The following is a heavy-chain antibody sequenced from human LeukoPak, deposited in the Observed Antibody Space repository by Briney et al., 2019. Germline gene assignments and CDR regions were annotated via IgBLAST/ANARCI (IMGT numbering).Heavy chain of an antibody. D-gene: IGHD6-13*01. V-gene: IGHV4-38-2*02. CDR1: GYSISSGYY. CDR2: IYHSESP. J-gene: IGHJ6*03. Sequence: SETLSLTCTVSGYSISSGYYWGWIRQPPGKGLEWIATIYHSESPYYNPSLKSRVTISVDTSKNQFSLKLRSLTAADTAVYYCARVYTGSSWDYYNYMDVWGKGTTVTVSS. CDR3: ARVYTGSSWDYYNYMDV.